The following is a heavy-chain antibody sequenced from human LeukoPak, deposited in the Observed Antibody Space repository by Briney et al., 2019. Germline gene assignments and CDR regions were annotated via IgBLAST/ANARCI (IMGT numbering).Heavy chain of an antibody. J-gene: IGHJ3*02. CDR2: IIPICGTA. CDR1: GGTFSSYA. V-gene: IGHV1-69*05. D-gene: IGHD5-18*01. Sequence: SVKVSCKASGGTFSSYAITRVRQASGQGLEWMGRIIPICGTANYAQKCQGRVTIAKDETTSTAYMDRSSLRTEDTAVYYCARADTAMANDAFDIWDQGKMGTISS. CDR3: ARADTAMANDAFDI.